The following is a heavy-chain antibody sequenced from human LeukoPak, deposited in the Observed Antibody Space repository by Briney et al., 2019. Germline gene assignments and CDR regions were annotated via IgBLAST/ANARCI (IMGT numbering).Heavy chain of an antibody. CDR1: GYTFTSYG. V-gene: IGHV1-2*02. CDR3: ARDEGTSWYGIDY. D-gene: IGHD6-13*01. J-gene: IGHJ4*02. Sequence: ASVKVSCKASGYTFTSYGISWVRQAPGQGLEWMGWINPNSGGTNYAQKFQGRVTMTRDTSFSTAYMELSRLRSDDTAVYYCARDEGTSWYGIDYWGQGTLVTVSS. CDR2: INPNSGGT.